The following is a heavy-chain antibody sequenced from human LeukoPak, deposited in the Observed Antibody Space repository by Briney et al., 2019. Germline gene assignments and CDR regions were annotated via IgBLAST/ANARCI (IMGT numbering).Heavy chain of an antibody. V-gene: IGHV3-66*01. J-gene: IGHJ2*01. CDR3: AREGVRGNWYFDL. CDR1: GFTVSTNY. Sequence: GGSLRLSCAASGFTVSTNYMNWVRQAPGKGLEWVSVVYTTGTTYYADSVKGRFTLSRDNSKNTLSLQMSSLRVEDTAVYYCAREGVRGNWYFDLWGRGTLVTVSS. CDR2: VYTTGTT. D-gene: IGHD1-1*01.